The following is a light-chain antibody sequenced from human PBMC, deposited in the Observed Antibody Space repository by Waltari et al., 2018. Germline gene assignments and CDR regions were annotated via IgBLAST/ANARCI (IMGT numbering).Light chain of an antibody. V-gene: IGKV1-33*01. J-gene: IGKJ2*01. CDR2: DAS. CDR3: QQYDNLPPYT. Sequence: DIQMTQSPSSLSASLGDRITITCQASQDITDHLNWYQQKPGKAPNLLIYDASNLQSGVPSRFSGSGSATYFTFTISSLQPEDIATYYCQQYDNLPPYTFGQGTKVEI. CDR1: QDITDH.